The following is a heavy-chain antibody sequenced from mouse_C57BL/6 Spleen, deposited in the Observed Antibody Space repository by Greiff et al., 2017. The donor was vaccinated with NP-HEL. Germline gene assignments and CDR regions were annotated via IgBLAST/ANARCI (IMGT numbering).Heavy chain of an antibody. CDR2: INPSSGYT. D-gene: IGHD1-1*01. J-gene: IGHJ4*01. V-gene: IGHV1-4*01. CDR3: ARAFYYYGSSYAMDY. CDR1: GYTFTSYT. Sequence: VKLVESGAELARPGASVKMSCKASGYTFTSYTMHWVKQRPGQGLEWIGYINPSSGYTKYNQKFKDKATLTADKSSSTAYMQLSSLTSEDSAVYYCARAFYYYGSSYAMDYWGQGTSVTVSS.